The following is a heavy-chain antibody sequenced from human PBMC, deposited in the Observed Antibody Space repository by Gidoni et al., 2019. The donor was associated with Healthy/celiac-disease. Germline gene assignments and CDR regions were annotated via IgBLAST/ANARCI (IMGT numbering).Heavy chain of an antibody. V-gene: IGHV5-10-1*03. Sequence: EVQLVQSGAEVKKPGESLRISCKGSGYRFTSYWISWVRQMPGKGLEWMGRIDPSDSYTNYSPSFQGHVTISTDKSISTAYLQWSSLKASDTAMYYCARQQQTYNWNDGAFDIWGQGTMVTVSS. CDR1: GYRFTSYW. J-gene: IGHJ3*02. D-gene: IGHD1-1*01. CDR3: ARQQQTYNWNDGAFDI. CDR2: IDPSDSYT.